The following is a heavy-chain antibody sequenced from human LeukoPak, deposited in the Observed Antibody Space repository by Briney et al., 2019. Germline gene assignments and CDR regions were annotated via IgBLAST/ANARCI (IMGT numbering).Heavy chain of an antibody. D-gene: IGHD6-6*01. V-gene: IGHV4-4*07. Sequence: SETLSLTCTVSGGSISNYYWSWIRRAAGKGLEWIGRIYSSGNTNYNPSLKSRVTMSIDRSKNQFSLKLSSATAADTAVYYCARESYSSSTSGLHYWGQGTLVTVSS. CDR3: ARESYSSSTSGLHY. CDR2: IYSSGNT. CDR1: GGSISNYY. J-gene: IGHJ4*02.